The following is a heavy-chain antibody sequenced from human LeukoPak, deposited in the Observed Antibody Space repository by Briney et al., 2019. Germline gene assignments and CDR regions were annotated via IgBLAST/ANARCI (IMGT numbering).Heavy chain of an antibody. V-gene: IGHV4-34*01. CDR2: INHSGST. D-gene: IGHD3-22*01. CDR3: ARLKRDYYDSSGLVYFDY. Sequence: PSETLSLTCAVYGGSFSGYYWSWIRQPPGKGLEWIGEINHSGSTNYNPSLKSRVTISVDTSKNQFSLKVTSVTAADTAVYYCARLKRDYYDSSGLVYFDYWGQGTLVTVSS. CDR1: GGSFSGYY. J-gene: IGHJ4*02.